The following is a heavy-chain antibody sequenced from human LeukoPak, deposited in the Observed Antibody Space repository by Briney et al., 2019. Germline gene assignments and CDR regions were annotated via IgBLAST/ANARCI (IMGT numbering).Heavy chain of an antibody. J-gene: IGHJ5*02. CDR1: GFTFNNYA. CDR2: ISGSGGTT. Sequence: GGSLRLSCAASGFTFNNYAMTWVRQAPGKGLEWVSAISGSGGTTYYADSVKGRFTISRDNSKNTLYLQMDSLRDEDTAVYYCAREPRVGATQKWFDPWGQGTLVTVSS. V-gene: IGHV3-23*01. D-gene: IGHD1-26*01. CDR3: AREPRVGATQKWFDP.